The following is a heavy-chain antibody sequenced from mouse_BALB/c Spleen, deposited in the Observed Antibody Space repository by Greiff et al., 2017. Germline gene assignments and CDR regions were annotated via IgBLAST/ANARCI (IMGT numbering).Heavy chain of an antibody. CDR2: ISSGGST. J-gene: IGHJ2*01. CDR1: GFTFSSYA. CDR3: ARGKAFLDYFDY. Sequence: EVKVVESGGGLVKPGGSLKLSCAASGFTFSSYAMSWVRQTPEKRLEWVASISSGGSTYYPDSVKGRFTISRDNARNILYLQMSSLRSEDTAMYYCARGKAFLDYFDYWGQGTTLTVSS. V-gene: IGHV5-6-5*01.